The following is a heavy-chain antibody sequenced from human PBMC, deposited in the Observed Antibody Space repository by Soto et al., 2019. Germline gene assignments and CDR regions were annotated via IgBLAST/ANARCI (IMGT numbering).Heavy chain of an antibody. Sequence: EVQLVESAGGLVTPGGSLRLSCVASGFSFNEAWMNWVRQAPGQGLEWDGRIKTSAGGGATNYAAPVQGRFTISRDDSKNTLYLHMNSLRTEDTAIYYCTTGSVEGIWGQGTTVIVSS. CDR2: IKTSAGGGAT. V-gene: IGHV3-15*07. J-gene: IGHJ6*02. CDR1: GFSFNEAW. D-gene: IGHD2-15*01. CDR3: TTGSVEGI.